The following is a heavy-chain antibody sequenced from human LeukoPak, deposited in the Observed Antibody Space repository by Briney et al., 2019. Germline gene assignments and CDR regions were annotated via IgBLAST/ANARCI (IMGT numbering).Heavy chain of an antibody. CDR3: AKSNGYGLVDI. Sequence: PSETLSLTCTVSGDSISSYYWSWIRQPPGKGLEWIGYIYYSASTNYNPSLKSRVTISVDMSKNQFSLKLNSVTAADTAVYYCAKSNGYGLVDIWGQGTMVTVSS. J-gene: IGHJ3*02. CDR1: GDSISSYY. V-gene: IGHV4-59*01. CDR2: IYYSAST. D-gene: IGHD3-10*01.